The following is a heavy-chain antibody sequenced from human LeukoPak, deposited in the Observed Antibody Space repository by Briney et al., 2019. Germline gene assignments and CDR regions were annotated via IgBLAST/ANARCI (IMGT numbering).Heavy chain of an antibody. CDR3: ARDGCSSTSCQRTFDY. CDR2: INPNSGGT. CDR1: GYTFTGYY. Sequence: ASVKVSCKASGYTFTGYYMHWVRQASGQGLEWMGWINPNSGGTNYAQKFQGWVTMTRDTSISTAYMELSRLRSDDTAVYYCARDGCSSTSCQRTFDYWGQGTLVTVSS. V-gene: IGHV1-2*04. D-gene: IGHD2-2*01. J-gene: IGHJ4*02.